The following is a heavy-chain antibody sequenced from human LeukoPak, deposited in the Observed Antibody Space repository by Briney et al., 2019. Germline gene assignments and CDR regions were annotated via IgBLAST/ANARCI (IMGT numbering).Heavy chain of an antibody. CDR1: GYTFTSYG. D-gene: IGHD2-21*02. V-gene: IGHV1-69*13. CDR3: ARGPALQVVTAIVRWRFDP. CDR2: IIPIFGTA. J-gene: IGHJ5*02. Sequence: SVKVSCKASGYTFTSYGISWVRQAPGQGLEWMGGIIPIFGTANYAQKFQGRVTITADESTSTAYMELSSLRSEDTAVYYCARGPALQVVTAIVRWRFDPWGQGTLVTVSS.